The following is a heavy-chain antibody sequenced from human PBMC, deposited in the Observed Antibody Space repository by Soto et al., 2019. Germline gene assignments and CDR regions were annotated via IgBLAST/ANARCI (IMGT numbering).Heavy chain of an antibody. CDR1: GGSISSYY. J-gene: IGHJ4*02. CDR2: IYYSGST. D-gene: IGHD1-26*01. V-gene: IGHV4-59*08. CDR3: ARGGGSPDY. Sequence: QVQLQESGPGLVKPSETLSLTCTVSGGSISSYYWSWIRQPPGKGLEWIGYIYYSGSTNYNPSLKSPXTXLVDTSKNQFSLKLSSVTAADTAVYYCARGGGSPDYWGQGTLVTVSS.